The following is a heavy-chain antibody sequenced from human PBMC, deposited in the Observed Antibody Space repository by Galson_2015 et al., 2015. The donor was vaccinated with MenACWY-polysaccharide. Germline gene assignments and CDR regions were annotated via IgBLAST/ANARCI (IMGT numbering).Heavy chain of an antibody. CDR1: GLRISGHW. V-gene: IGHV3-74*01. Sequence: SLRLSCAASGLRISGHWMHWVRQVPGKGLVWVSRINSDASGTSYVDSVKGRFTISRDNAKNTLYLQMNSLRAEDTALYYCARKSAKAVGWGAFDIWGQGTMVTVSS. CDR3: ARKSAKAVGWGAFDI. D-gene: IGHD6-19*01. CDR2: INSDASGT. J-gene: IGHJ3*02.